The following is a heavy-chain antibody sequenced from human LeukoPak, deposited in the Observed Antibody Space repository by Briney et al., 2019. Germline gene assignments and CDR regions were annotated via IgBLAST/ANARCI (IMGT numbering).Heavy chain of an antibody. CDR3: AKVRGIAAAGPYYYYYMDV. CDR1: GYTFGSDD. Sequence: GASVKVSCKASGYTFGSDDINWVRQATGQGLEWMGWINPNNGNLGYAQKFQGRVTMTRDTSISTAYMELSRLRSDDTAVYYCAKVRGIAAAGPYYYYYMDVWGKGTTVTVSS. CDR2: INPNNGNL. D-gene: IGHD6-13*01. J-gene: IGHJ6*03. V-gene: IGHV1-8*02.